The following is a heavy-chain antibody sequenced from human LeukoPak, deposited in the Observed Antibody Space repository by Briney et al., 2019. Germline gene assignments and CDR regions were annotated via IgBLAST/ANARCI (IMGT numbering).Heavy chain of an antibody. V-gene: IGHV2-70*11. CDR2: IDWDDDK. J-gene: IGHJ4*02. D-gene: IGHD3-16*02. CDR3: ARGALRLGELSLDY. Sequence: SGPTLVNPTQTLTLTCTFSGFSLSTSGMCVSWIRQPPGKALEWLARIDWDDDKYYSTSLKTRLTISKDTSKNQVVLTMTNMDPVDTAKYYCARGALRLGELSLDYWGQGTLVTVSS. CDR1: GFSLSTSGMC.